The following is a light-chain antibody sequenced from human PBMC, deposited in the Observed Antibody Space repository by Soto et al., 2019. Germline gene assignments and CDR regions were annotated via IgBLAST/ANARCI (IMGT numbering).Light chain of an antibody. CDR3: QQYGSSLWT. V-gene: IGKV3-20*01. CDR2: GAS. CDR1: QSVSSSY. J-gene: IGKJ1*01. Sequence: EIVLTQSPGTLSLSPGERATLSCRASQSVSSSYLAWYQQKPGQGPRLLIYGASSRATGIPDRFSGSGSGTDFPLTISRLQPEDFAVYYCQQYGSSLWTFGKGTKVEIK.